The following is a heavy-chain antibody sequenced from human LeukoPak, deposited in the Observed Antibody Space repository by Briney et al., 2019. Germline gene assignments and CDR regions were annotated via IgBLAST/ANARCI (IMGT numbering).Heavy chain of an antibody. Sequence: SETLSLTCTVSGGSISSGSYYWSWIRQPAGKGLEWIGRIYTSGSTNYNPSLKSRVTISVDTSKNQFSLKLSSVTAADTAVYYCARAIPYYFDYWGQGTLVTVSS. V-gene: IGHV4-61*02. CDR3: ARAIPYYFDY. CDR1: GGSISSGSYY. CDR2: IYTSGST. J-gene: IGHJ4*02.